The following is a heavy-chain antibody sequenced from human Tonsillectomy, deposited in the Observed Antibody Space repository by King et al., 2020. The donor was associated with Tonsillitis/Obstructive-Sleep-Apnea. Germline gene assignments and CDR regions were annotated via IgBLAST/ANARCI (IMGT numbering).Heavy chain of an antibody. V-gene: IGHV4-34*12. CDR2: IIHTGST. CDR1: GGSFIGHF. J-gene: IGHJ4*02. Sequence: QVQLQQCGAGLLKPSETLSLSCAVYGGSFIGHFWGWIRQPPGKGLEWIGEIIHTGSTNYNPSLKSRVTISVDTSKSQFSLKLNSVTAADTAVYYCARVGASGYHFDYWGQGTLVIVSS. D-gene: IGHD5-12*01. CDR3: ARVGASGYHFDY.